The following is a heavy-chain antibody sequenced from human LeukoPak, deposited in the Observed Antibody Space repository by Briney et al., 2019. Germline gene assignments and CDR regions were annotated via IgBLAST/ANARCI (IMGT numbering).Heavy chain of an antibody. V-gene: IGHV3-23*01. CDR1: GFIFSSHA. J-gene: IGHJ6*03. Sequence: GGSLRLSCAASGFIFSSHAMTWVRQAPGKGLEWVSAISGSGGSTYYADSVKGRFTISRDNSKNTLYLQMNSLRAEDTAVYYCAKDGYCSSTSCDYYYYYMDVWGKGTTVTVSS. D-gene: IGHD2-2*01. CDR2: ISGSGGST. CDR3: AKDGYCSSTSCDYYYYYMDV.